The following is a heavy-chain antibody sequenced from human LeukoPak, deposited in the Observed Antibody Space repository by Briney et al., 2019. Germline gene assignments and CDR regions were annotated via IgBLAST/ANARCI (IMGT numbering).Heavy chain of an antibody. CDR3: ARTSYDRSASSDVDWFDP. D-gene: IGHD3-22*01. V-gene: IGHV1-8*01. CDR1: GYTFTSYG. J-gene: IGHJ5*02. CDR2: MNPNSGNT. Sequence: GASVKVSCKASGYTFTSYGISWVRQAAGQGLEWMGWMNPNSGNTGYAQKFQGRVTLTRNTSIGTAYMELSSLRSEDTAVYYCARTSYDRSASSDVDWFDPWGQGTLVTVSS.